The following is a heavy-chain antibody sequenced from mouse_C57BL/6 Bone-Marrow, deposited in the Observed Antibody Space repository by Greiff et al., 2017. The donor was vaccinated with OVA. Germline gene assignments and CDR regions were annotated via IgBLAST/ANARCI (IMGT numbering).Heavy chain of an antibody. V-gene: IGHV1-76*01. CDR3: ARRKVDYAMDY. CDR1: GYTFTDYY. J-gene: IGHJ4*01. Sequence: VQLQESGAELVRPGASVKLSCKASGYTFTDYYINWVKQRPGHGLEWIARIYPGSGNTYYNEKFKGKATLTAEKSSSTAYMQLSSLTSEDSAVYFCARRKVDYAMDYWGQGTSVTVSS. CDR2: IYPGSGNT. D-gene: IGHD1-1*01.